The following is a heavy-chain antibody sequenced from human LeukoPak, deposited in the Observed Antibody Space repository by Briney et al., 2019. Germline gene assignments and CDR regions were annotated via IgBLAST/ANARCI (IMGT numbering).Heavy chain of an antibody. CDR1: GGSISTYY. D-gene: IGHD6-19*01. J-gene: IGHJ4*02. CDR3: ARRHYSSGLDY. CDR2: VYTSGST. V-gene: IGHV4-4*07. Sequence: SETLSLTITVSGGSISTYYWSWVRQPAGEGLEWIGHVYTSGSTYNPSLKSRVTMSVDTSKNQFSLKLNSVTAADTAVYYCARRHYSSGLDYCGQGILVTLSS.